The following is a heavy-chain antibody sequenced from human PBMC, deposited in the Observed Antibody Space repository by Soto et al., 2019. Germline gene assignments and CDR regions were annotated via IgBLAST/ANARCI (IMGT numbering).Heavy chain of an antibody. D-gene: IGHD4-17*01. J-gene: IGHJ4*02. V-gene: IGHV4-39*01. CDR2: IYYSGST. CDR1: GGSISSSSYY. CDR3: ASGNTVTTFYFDY. Sequence: SETLSLTCTVSGGSISSSSYYWGWIRQPPGKGLEWIGSIYYSGSTYYKPSLKSRVTISVDTSKNQFSLKLSSVTAAETAVYYCASGNTVTTFYFDYWGQGTLVTVSS.